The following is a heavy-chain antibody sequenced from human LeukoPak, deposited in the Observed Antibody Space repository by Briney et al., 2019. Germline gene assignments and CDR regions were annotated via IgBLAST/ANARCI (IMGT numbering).Heavy chain of an antibody. CDR1: GDSISTYY. CDR3: ARRRTSPEAFDI. V-gene: IGHV4-59*01. J-gene: IGHJ3*02. CDR2: IYYSGST. Sequence: SETLSLTCTVSGDSISTYYWSWIRQSPGKGLEWIAYIYYSGSTNYNPSLRSRVTISVDTSKNQFSLKVTSVTAADTAVYYCARRRTSPEAFDIWGQGTMVTVSS.